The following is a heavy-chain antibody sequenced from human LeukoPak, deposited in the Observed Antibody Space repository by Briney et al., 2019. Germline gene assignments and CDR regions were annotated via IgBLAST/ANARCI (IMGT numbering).Heavy chain of an antibody. CDR1: GYTFTGYY. J-gene: IGHJ3*02. V-gene: IGHV1-2*02. CDR3: ARDRGSGYYWNWNRFGAFDI. CDR2: INPNSGGT. D-gene: IGHD3-3*01. Sequence: GASVKVSCKASGYTFTGYYMHWVRQAPGQGLEWMGWINPNSGGTNYAQKFQGRVTMTRDTSISTAYMELSRLRSDDTAVYYCARDRGSGYYWNWNRFGAFDIWGQGTMVTVSS.